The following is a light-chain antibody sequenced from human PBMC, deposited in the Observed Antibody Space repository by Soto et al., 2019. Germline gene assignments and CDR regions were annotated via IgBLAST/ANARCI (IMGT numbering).Light chain of an antibody. CDR1: QSISGW. CDR3: QQYHSYPYS. J-gene: IGKJ2*03. Sequence: DIQMTQSPSTLSASVADRVTITCRASQSISGWLAWYQQKPGKAPKVLIYKASTLHSGVPSRFSGTGSGTEFTLTISSLQPDDFATYYFQQYHSYPYSFGQGTKLEIK. CDR2: KAS. V-gene: IGKV1-5*03.